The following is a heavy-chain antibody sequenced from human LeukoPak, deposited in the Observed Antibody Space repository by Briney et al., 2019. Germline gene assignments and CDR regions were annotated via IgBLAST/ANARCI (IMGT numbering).Heavy chain of an antibody. V-gene: IGHV1-2*02. J-gene: IGHJ3*02. D-gene: IGHD1-1*01. Sequence: GASVKVSCKASGYTFTSYGISWVRQAPGQGLEWMGWINPNSGGTDYAQKFQGRVTMTRDTSISTAYMELSRLTSDDTAVYYCARDSVERRPGFDIWGPGTMVTVSS. CDR1: GYTFTSYG. CDR3: ARDSVERRPGFDI. CDR2: INPNSGGT.